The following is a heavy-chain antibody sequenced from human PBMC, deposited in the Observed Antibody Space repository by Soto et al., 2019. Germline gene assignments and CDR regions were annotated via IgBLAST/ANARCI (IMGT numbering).Heavy chain of an antibody. Sequence: TLSLTCAVSGGSISSSNWWSWVRQPPGKGLEWIGEIYHSGSTNYNPSLKSRVTISVDKSKNQFSLKLSSVTAADTAVYYCARVGRGVFGVVTSYFDYWGQGTLVTVSS. CDR2: IYHSGST. CDR1: GGSISSSNW. J-gene: IGHJ4*02. CDR3: ARVGRGVFGVVTSYFDY. D-gene: IGHD3-3*01. V-gene: IGHV4-4*02.